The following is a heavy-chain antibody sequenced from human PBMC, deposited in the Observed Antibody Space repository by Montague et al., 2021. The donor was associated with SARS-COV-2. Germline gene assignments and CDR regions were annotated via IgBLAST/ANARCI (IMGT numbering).Heavy chain of an antibody. D-gene: IGHD3-22*01. CDR2: INHSGST. V-gene: IGHV4-34*01. J-gene: IGHJ5*02. Sequence: SETLSLTCAVYGGSFSGYYWSWIRQPPGKGLEWIGEINHSGSTNYNPSLKSRVTISVDTSKNKFSLKLSSVTAADTAVYYCERGPRITMIVVVITDIWFDPWGQGTLVTVSS. CDR1: GGSFSGYY. CDR3: ERGPRITMIVVVITDIWFDP.